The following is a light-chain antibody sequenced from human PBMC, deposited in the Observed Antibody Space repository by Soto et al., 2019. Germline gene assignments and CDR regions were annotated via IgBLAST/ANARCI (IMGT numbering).Light chain of an antibody. CDR2: EDI. V-gene: IGLV2-23*01. Sequence: QSVLTQPASVSGSPGQSITISCTGTSSDIGRYNLVSWYQQHPGKAPKLIIYEDIERPSGVSDRFSGSKSGTTASLTISGLQTEDEADYYCRSYAGGASVVFGGGTKLTVL. CDR1: SSDIGRYNL. J-gene: IGLJ2*01. CDR3: RSYAGGASVV.